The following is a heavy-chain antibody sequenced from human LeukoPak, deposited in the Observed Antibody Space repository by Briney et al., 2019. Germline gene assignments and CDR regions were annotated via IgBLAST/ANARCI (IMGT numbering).Heavy chain of an antibody. Sequence: GGSLRLSCAASGFTFSDYYMSWIRQAPGKGLEWVSYISSSGSTIYYADSVKGRFTISRDNAKNSLYLQMNSLRAEDTAVYYCARDAKLEWLADTAYFDYWGQGTLVTVSS. D-gene: IGHD3-3*01. CDR1: GFTFSDYY. V-gene: IGHV3-11*01. CDR2: ISSSGSTI. CDR3: ARDAKLEWLADTAYFDY. J-gene: IGHJ4*02.